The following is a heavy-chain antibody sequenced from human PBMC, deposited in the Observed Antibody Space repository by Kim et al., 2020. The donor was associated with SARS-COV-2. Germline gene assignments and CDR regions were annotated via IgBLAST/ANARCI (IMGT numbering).Heavy chain of an antibody. CDR1: GGSISRSNSH. Sequence: SETLSLTCTVSGGSISRSNSHWGWIRQPPGKGLEWIGSVYYSGSTFYNPSLKSRVTISVDTSENQPSRKLTSVTAAATAVYYCVRLEMTGIGGRGWFDP. D-gene: IGHD1-1*01. V-gene: IGHV4-39*01. CDR3: VRLEMTGIGGRGWFDP. J-gene: IGHJ5*02. CDR2: VYYSGST.